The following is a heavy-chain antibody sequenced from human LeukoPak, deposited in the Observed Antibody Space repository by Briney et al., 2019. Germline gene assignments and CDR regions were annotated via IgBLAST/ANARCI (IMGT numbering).Heavy chain of an antibody. CDR3: ARAPGGYGSGSRGAFDI. J-gene: IGHJ3*02. V-gene: IGHV4-59*01. CDR1: GGSISSYY. D-gene: IGHD3-10*01. Sequence: PSETLSLTCTVSGGSISSYYWSWIRQPPGKGREWIGYIYYRGSTNYNPSLKSRVTISVDTSKNQFSLKLYSVTAADTAVYYCARAPGGYGSGSRGAFDIWGQGTMVTVSS. CDR2: IYYRGST.